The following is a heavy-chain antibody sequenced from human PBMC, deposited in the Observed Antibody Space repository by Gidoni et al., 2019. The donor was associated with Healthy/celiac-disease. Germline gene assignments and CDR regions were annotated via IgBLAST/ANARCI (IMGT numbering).Heavy chain of an antibody. J-gene: IGHJ6*03. Sequence: QVQLVESGGGVVQPGRSLRLSCAASGFTFSSYAMHWVRQAPGKGLEWVAVISYDGSNKYYADSVKGRFTISRDNSKNTLYLQMNSLRAEDTAVYYCAREYYDILTGKGYYYYMDVWGKGTTVTVSS. V-gene: IGHV3-30-3*01. CDR2: ISYDGSNK. CDR1: GFTFSSYA. D-gene: IGHD3-9*01. CDR3: AREYYDILTGKGYYYYMDV.